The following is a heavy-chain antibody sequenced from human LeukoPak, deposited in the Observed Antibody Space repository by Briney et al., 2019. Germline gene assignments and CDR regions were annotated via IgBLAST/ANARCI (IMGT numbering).Heavy chain of an antibody. V-gene: IGHV1-46*01. CDR1: GYTFTSYY. CDR3: ARGPRITLVRGGQWYFYMDV. CDR2: INPSGGST. J-gene: IGHJ6*03. Sequence: ASVKVSCKASGYTFTSYYMHWVRQAPGQGLEWMGIINPSGGSTSYAQKFQGRVTMTRDTSTSTVYMELSSLRSDDTAVYYCARGPRITLVRGGQWYFYMDVWGKGTTVTISS. D-gene: IGHD3-10*01.